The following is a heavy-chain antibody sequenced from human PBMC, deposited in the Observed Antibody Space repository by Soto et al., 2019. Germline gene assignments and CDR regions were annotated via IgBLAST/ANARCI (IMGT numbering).Heavy chain of an antibody. Sequence: GGSLRLSCAASGFTFSSYAMSWVRQAPGKGLEWVSAISGSGGSTYYADSVKGRFTISRDNSKNTLYLQMNSLRAEDTAVYYCVRATYFSDSSGYTRCFDYWGQGTLVTVSS. CDR3: VRATYFSDSSGYTRCFDY. CDR1: GFTFSSYA. D-gene: IGHD3-22*01. V-gene: IGHV3-23*01. J-gene: IGHJ4*02. CDR2: ISGSGGST.